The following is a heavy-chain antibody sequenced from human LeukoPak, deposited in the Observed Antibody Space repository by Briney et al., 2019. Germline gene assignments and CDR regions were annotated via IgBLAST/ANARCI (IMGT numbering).Heavy chain of an antibody. CDR2: IIPIFGTA. CDR1: GGTFSSYA. V-gene: IGHV1-69*13. J-gene: IGHJ4*02. D-gene: IGHD2-21*01. CDR3: AAGSSGLLTDCGGDCYNFDY. Sequence: SVKVSCKASGGTFSSYAISWVRQAPGQGLEWMGAIIPIFGTANYAQKFQGRVTITADESTSTAYMELSSLRSEDTAVYYCAAGSSGLLTDCGGDCYNFDYWGQGTLVTVSS.